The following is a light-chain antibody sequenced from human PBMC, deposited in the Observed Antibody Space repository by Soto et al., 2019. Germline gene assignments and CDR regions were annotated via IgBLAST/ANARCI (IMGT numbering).Light chain of an antibody. J-gene: IGKJ1*01. CDR2: KVS. V-gene: IGKV2-30*02. CDR1: QILVHSDGIAY. Sequence: DVVMTQSPLSLPVTLGQPASISCRSNQILVHSDGIAYFSWFQQRPGRSPRRLIYKVSNRDSGVPDRFSGSGSGTDFTLKINWVEAEDVGIYYCMQHTHWPHTFGQGTKVDIK. CDR3: MQHTHWPHT.